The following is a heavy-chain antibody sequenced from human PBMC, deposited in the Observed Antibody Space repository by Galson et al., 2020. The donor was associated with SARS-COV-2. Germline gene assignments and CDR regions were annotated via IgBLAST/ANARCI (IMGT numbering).Heavy chain of an antibody. CDR3: ATSSPVVSYWFDP. D-gene: IGHD2-2*01. CDR1: GGSISSGGYY. Sequence: SATLSLTCTVSGGSISSGGYYWSWIRQHPVKGLEWIGYIYYSGSTYYNPSLKSLVTISVDTSKNQFSLKLSSVTAADTAVYYCATSSPVVSYWFDPWGQGTLVTVSS. V-gene: IGHV4-31*01. J-gene: IGHJ5*02. CDR2: IYYSGST.